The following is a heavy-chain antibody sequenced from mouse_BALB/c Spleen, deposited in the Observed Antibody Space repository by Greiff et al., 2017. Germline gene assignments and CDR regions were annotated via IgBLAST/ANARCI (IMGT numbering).Heavy chain of an antibody. CDR3: AREGYYGSSYAWFAY. D-gene: IGHD1-1*01. V-gene: IGHV1-18*01. CDR1: GYTFTDSN. Sequence: VQLQQSGPELVKPGASVKIPCKASGYTFTDSNMDWVKQSPGKSLEWIGGINPNNGGTIYNQKFQGKATLTVDKSSSTAYMELRSLTSEDTAVYYCAREGYYGSSYAWFAYWGQGTLVTVSA. CDR2: INPNNGGT. J-gene: IGHJ3*01.